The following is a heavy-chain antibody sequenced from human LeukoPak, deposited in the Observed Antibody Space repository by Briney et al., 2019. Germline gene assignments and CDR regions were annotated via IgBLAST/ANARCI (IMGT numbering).Heavy chain of an antibody. D-gene: IGHD5-18*01. CDR2: MSPNSGNT. V-gene: IGHV1-8*01. CDR3: ARVGYSYGYPFDY. Sequence: ASVKVSCKASGYTFTSYDINWVRQATGQGLEWMGWMSPNSGNTGYAQKFQGRVTMTRNTSISTAYMELSSLRSEDTAVYYCARVGYSYGYPFDYWGQGTLVTVSS. J-gene: IGHJ4*02. CDR1: GYTFTSYD.